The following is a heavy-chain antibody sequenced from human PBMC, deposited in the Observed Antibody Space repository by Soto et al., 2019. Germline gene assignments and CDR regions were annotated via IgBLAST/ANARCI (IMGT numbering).Heavy chain of an antibody. CDR3: ARQRTSVVTQAYFDV. V-gene: IGHV4-39*01. D-gene: IGHD2-21*02. CDR1: GGSISSSSYY. J-gene: IGHJ4*02. Sequence: SETLSLTCTVSGGSISSSSYYWGWIRQPPGKGPEWIGSIYYSGSTYYNPSLKSRVTISVDTSKNQFSLKLSSVTAADTALYFCARQRTSVVTQAYFDVWGPGSLVTVSS. CDR2: IYYSGST.